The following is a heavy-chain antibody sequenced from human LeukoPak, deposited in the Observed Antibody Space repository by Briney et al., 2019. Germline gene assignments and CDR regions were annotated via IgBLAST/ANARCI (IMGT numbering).Heavy chain of an antibody. V-gene: IGHV4-59*01. CDR1: GGSISSYY. J-gene: IGHJ4*02. CDR3: ARGSGWYFY. D-gene: IGHD6-19*01. Sequence: SETLSLTCSVSGGSISSYYWSWIRQPPGKGLEWIGYIYYSGTTNYNPSLKSRVTISVDTSKNQFSLKLSSVTAADTAVYYCARGSGWYFYWGQGALVTVSS. CDR2: IYYSGTT.